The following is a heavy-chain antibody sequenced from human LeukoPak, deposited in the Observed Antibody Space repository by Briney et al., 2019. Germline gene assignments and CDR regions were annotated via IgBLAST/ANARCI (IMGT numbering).Heavy chain of an antibody. Sequence: SETLSLTCAVYGGSFSGYYWSWIRQPPGKGLEWIGEINHSGSINYNPSLKSRVTISVDTSKNQFSLKLSSVTAADTAVYYCARRLPVDYWGQGTLVTVSS. CDR3: ARRLPVDY. V-gene: IGHV4-34*01. CDR2: INHSGSI. J-gene: IGHJ4*02. CDR1: GGSFSGYY. D-gene: IGHD5-18*01.